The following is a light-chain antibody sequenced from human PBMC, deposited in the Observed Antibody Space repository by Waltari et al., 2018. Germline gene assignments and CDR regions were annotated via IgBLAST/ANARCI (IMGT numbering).Light chain of an antibody. Sequence: SYVVTQPPSVSVAPGETATITCGGDNIGTYSVHWYPQKAGQAPALVIFYDRDRPSGFPDRFSGSNSGNTATLTISRVEAGDEARYYCHVWHPHVDPGVFGTGTEVTVL. CDR3: HVWHPHVDPGV. J-gene: IGLJ1*01. V-gene: IGLV3-21*04. CDR1: NIGTYS. CDR2: YDR.